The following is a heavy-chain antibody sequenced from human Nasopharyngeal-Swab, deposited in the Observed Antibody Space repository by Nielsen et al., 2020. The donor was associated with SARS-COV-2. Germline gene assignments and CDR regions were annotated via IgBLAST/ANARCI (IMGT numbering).Heavy chain of an antibody. CDR1: GDSISSSSYY. D-gene: IGHD6-19*01. CDR3: AILSSGWPRRFDY. J-gene: IGHJ4*02. CDR2: IYYSGSP. V-gene: IGHV4-39*01. Sequence: SETLSLTGTVSGDSISSSSYYGGWIRQPPGKELEWIGNIYYSGSPYYNPSLQSRVTISVDTSKNQFSLRLSSVTAADTAVYYCAILSSGWPRRFDYWGQGTLVTVSS.